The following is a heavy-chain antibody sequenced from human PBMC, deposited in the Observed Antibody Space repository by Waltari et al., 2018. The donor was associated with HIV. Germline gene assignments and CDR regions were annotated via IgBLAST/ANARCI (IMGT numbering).Heavy chain of an antibody. J-gene: IGHJ3*02. Sequence: QVQLQESGPGLVKPSETLSLTCTVSGGSISSYYWSWIRQPPGKGLEWIGYIYYSGSTNYNPTLKSLVTIAVDTSKNQFSLKLSSVTAADTAVYYCARDIPFDSSGYYSLRAFDIWGQGTMVTVSS. CDR2: IYYSGST. CDR1: GGSISSYY. D-gene: IGHD3-22*01. CDR3: ARDIPFDSSGYYSLRAFDI. V-gene: IGHV4-59*01.